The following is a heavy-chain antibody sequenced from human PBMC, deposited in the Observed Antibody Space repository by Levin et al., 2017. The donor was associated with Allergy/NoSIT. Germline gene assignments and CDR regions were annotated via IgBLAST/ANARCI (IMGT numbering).Heavy chain of an antibody. Sequence: PGGSLRLSCVASGFPFAASAMPWVRPVPGKGPEWVACITYNSGSVAYADSVKGRFIISRDNARNSLYLQMNSLQVDDTALYYCARERGMVAETSVGDWKGMDVWRQGTTVVVSS. V-gene: IGHV3-9*01. CDR3: ARERGMVAETSVGDWKGMDV. J-gene: IGHJ6*02. D-gene: IGHD1-26*01. CDR1: GFPFAASA. CDR2: ITYNSGSV.